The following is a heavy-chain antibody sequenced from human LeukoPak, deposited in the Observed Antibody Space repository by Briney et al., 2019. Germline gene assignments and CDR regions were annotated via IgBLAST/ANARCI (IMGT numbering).Heavy chain of an antibody. Sequence: SETLSLTCSVSGGSISSSYWGWIRQPPGKGLEWIGSIYYSRSTYYNPSLKSRVTISVDTSKNQFSLKLSSVTAADTAVYYCARRAGAYSHPYDYWGQGTLVTVSS. V-gene: IGHV4-39*07. CDR1: GGSISSSY. J-gene: IGHJ4*02. CDR3: ARRAGAYSHPYDY. D-gene: IGHD4/OR15-4a*01. CDR2: IYYSRST.